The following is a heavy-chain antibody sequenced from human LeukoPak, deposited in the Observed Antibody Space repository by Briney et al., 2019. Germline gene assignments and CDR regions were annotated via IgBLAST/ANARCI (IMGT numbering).Heavy chain of an antibody. CDR2: ISSSGSTI. D-gene: IGHD3-3*01. CDR1: GFTFSDYY. Sequence: GGSLRLSCAASGFTFSDYYMSWIRQAPGKGLEWASYISSSGSTIYYADSVKGRFTISRDNAKNSLYLQMNSLRAEDTALYYCAKDLSWSGYFRGYGMDVWGQGTTVTVSS. J-gene: IGHJ6*02. V-gene: IGHV3-11*01. CDR3: AKDLSWSGYFRGYGMDV.